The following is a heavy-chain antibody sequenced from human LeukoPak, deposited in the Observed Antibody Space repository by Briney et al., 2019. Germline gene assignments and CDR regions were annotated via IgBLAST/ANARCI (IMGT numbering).Heavy chain of an antibody. V-gene: IGHV3-23*01. Sequence: PGGSLRLSCAASGFAFSSYAMSWVRQPPGKGLEWVSVISRRDDYTYYADSVKGLFTISRHNSKNTLYLQMNTLRAEDTAVYYCANDYRSGSFHDFWGQGNLVTVSS. CDR3: ANDYRSGSFHDF. CDR1: GFAFSSYA. D-gene: IGHD3-10*01. CDR2: ISRRDDYT. J-gene: IGHJ4*02.